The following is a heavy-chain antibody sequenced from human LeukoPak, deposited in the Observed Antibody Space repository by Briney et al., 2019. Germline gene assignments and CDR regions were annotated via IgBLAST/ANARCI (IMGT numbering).Heavy chain of an antibody. Sequence: GGSLRLSCAASGFTFSDYWMHWVRQAPGKGLVWVSRINTDMSSTIYTDSVKGRFTISRDNAKNTLYLQMNSLRAEDTAVYYCARDLSHRSGGSCYSAHFDYWGLGTLVTVSS. J-gene: IGHJ4*02. CDR3: ARDLSHRSGGSCYSAHFDY. CDR2: INTDMSST. CDR1: GFTFSDYW. V-gene: IGHV3-74*01. D-gene: IGHD2-15*01.